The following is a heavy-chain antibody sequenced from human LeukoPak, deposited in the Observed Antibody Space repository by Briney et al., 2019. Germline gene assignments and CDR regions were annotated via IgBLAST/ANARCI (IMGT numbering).Heavy chain of an antibody. V-gene: IGHV4-59*03. Sequence: SETLSLTCTVSGGSISNYYWSWIRQPPGKGLEWIAQIFHTGSTNFNPSLKSRVTISIDTSKRQFSLRLNSVTAAVTAVYYCACHFRYWGQGTLVTVSS. CDR1: GGSISNYY. CDR2: IFHTGST. J-gene: IGHJ4*02. D-gene: IGHD3-3*02. CDR3: ACHFRY.